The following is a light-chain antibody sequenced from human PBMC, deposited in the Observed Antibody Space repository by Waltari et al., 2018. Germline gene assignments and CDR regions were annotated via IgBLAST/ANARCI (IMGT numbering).Light chain of an antibody. CDR1: QDISNY. CDR2: DAS. CDR3: QQYDNTWT. Sequence: DIQMTQSPSSLSASVGDRVPITCQASQDISNYLNWYQQKPGKAPKLLIYDASNLETGVPSRFSGSGSGTDFTFTISSLQPEDIATYYCQQYDNTWTFGQGTKVEIK. J-gene: IGKJ1*01. V-gene: IGKV1-33*01.